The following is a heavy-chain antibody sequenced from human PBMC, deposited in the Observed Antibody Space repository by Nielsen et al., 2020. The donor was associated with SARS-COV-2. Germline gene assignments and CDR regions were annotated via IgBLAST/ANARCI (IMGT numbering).Heavy chain of an antibody. Sequence: ASVKVSCKASGYTFTSYGISWVRQAPGQGLEWMGWISAYNGNTNYAQKLQGRVTMTTDTSTSTAYMELRSLRSDDTAVYYCARDLESLAAASTFIYWGQGTLVTVSS. D-gene: IGHD6-13*01. CDR1: GYTFTSYG. V-gene: IGHV1-18*01. CDR2: ISAYNGNT. CDR3: ARDLESLAAASTFIY. J-gene: IGHJ4*02.